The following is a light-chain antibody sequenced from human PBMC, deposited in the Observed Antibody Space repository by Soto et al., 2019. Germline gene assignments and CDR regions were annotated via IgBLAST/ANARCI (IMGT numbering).Light chain of an antibody. Sequence: EIVLTQSPGTLSLSPGERATLSCRASQSVSRSYLAWYQQKPGQAPRLLIYVASSRATGIPDRFSGSGSGTDFTLTIRRLEPEDFAVYYCQQRSNWPPITFGQGTRLEIK. V-gene: IGKV3D-20*02. CDR3: QQRSNWPPIT. J-gene: IGKJ5*01. CDR1: QSVSRSY. CDR2: VAS.